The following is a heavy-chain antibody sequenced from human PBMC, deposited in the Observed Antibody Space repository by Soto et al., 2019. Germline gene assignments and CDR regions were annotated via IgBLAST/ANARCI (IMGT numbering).Heavy chain of an antibody. D-gene: IGHD3-3*01. CDR1: GGSFSGYY. Sequence: SETLSLTCAVYGGSFSGYYWSWIRQPPGKGLEWIGEINHSGSTNYNPSLKSRVTMSVHTSKNQFSLKLSSVTAADTAVYYCAKATYYGFWSGYYDYWGQGTLVTVSS. J-gene: IGHJ4*02. CDR2: INHSGST. CDR3: AKATYYGFWSGYYDY. V-gene: IGHV4-34*01.